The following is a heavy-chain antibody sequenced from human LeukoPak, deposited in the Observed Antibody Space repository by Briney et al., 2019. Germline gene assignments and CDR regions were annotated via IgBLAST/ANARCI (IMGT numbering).Heavy chain of an antibody. Sequence: GGALRHSCAASGFASCEYALSWVGQAPGKRREGIGFIRSKLYGGAAEYAASVRGIFIFSRADSKNIDYLQINSLKIAHTDVYYCARGGSDYFNYEYPSWGQGTLVIVSS. J-gene: IGHJ5*02. CDR1: GFASCEYA. CDR3: ARGGSDYFNYEYPS. CDR2: IRSKLYGGAA. D-gene: IGHD4-11*01. V-gene: IGHV3-49*04.